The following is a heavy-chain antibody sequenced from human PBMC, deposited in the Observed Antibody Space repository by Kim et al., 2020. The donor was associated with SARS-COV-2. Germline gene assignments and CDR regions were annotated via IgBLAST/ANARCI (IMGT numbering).Heavy chain of an antibody. Sequence: GGSLRLSCAASGFTFSSYGMHWVRQAPGKGLEWVAVIWYDGSNKYYADSVKGRFTISRDNSKNTLYLQMNSLRAEDTAVYYCARAGGVGVPEYFQHWGQGTLVTVSS. D-gene: IGHD1-26*01. CDR3: ARAGGVGVPEYFQH. J-gene: IGHJ1*01. V-gene: IGHV3-33*01. CDR2: IWYDGSNK. CDR1: GFTFSSYG.